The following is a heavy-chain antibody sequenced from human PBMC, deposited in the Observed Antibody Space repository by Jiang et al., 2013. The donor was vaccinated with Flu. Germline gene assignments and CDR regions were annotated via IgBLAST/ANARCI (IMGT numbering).Heavy chain of an antibody. D-gene: IGHD3-10*01. CDR3: ASPGATMVRGNDAFDI. Sequence: GAEVKKPGSSVKVSCKASGGTFSSYAISWVRQAPGQGLEWMGRIIPILGIANYAQKFQGRVTITADESTSTAYMELSSLRSEDTAVYYCASPGATMVRGNDAFDIWGQGTMVTVSS. CDR1: GGTFSSYA. V-gene: IGHV1-69*04. CDR2: IIPILGIA. J-gene: IGHJ3*02.